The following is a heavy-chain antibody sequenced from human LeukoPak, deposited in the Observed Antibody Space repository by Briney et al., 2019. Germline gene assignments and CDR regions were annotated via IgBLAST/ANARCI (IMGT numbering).Heavy chain of an antibody. CDR2: INPNSGGT. V-gene: IGHV1-2*02. Sequence: ASVKVSCKASGYTFTGYYMHWVRQAPGQGLEWMGWINPNSGGTNYAQKFQGRVTMTRDTSISTAYMELSRLRSDDTAVYYCARLRLGIYDILTGYHSRVDSYFDYWGQGTLVTVSS. CDR3: ARLRLGIYDILTGYHSRVDSYFDY. CDR1: GYTFTGYY. D-gene: IGHD3-9*01. J-gene: IGHJ4*02.